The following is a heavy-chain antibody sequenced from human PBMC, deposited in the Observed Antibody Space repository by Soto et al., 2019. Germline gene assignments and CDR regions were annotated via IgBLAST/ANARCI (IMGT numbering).Heavy chain of an antibody. CDR2: IYPGDSST. CDR1: GYSFTSYW. CDR3: ARPGYYGSGSSLGDAFDF. J-gene: IGHJ3*01. Sequence: GESLKISCKGSGYSFTSYWIAWVRQMPGKGLEWMGIIYPGDSSTRYSPSFQGQVTFSADKFITTAYLQWSSLKAPDTAMYYCARPGYYGSGSSLGDAFDFWGQGTMVTVSS. V-gene: IGHV5-51*01. D-gene: IGHD3-10*01.